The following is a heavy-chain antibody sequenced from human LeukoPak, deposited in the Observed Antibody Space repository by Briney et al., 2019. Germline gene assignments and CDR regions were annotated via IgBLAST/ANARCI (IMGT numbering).Heavy chain of an antibody. CDR1: GFTFSSYS. Sequence: GGSLRLSCAASGFTFSSYSMNWVRQAPGKGLEWVSPISSSSSYIYYADSVKGRFTISRDNAKNSLYLQMNSLRAEDTAVYYCARGPYRNWFDPWGQGTLVTVSS. V-gene: IGHV3-21*01. CDR2: ISSSSSYI. D-gene: IGHD1-26*01. CDR3: ARGPYRNWFDP. J-gene: IGHJ5*02.